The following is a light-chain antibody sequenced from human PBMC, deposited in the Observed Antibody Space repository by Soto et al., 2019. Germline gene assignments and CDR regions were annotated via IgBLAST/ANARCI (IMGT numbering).Light chain of an antibody. CDR3: CSYATTTL. Sequence: QSALTQPASVSGSPGQSITISCTGTSSDIGSYDLVSWYQQHPGNAPRLIIYEVNKRPSGASNRFSGSKSGNTASLTVSGLQAEDGAEYYCCSYATTTLFGGGTKLTVL. V-gene: IGLV2-23*02. J-gene: IGLJ2*01. CDR1: SSDIGSYDL. CDR2: EVN.